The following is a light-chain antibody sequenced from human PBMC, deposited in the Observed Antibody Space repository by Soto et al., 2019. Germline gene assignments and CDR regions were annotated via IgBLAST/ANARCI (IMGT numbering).Light chain of an antibody. Sequence: EILMTQSPATLSVSPGERGTLSCRASQSVSSNLAWYQQKPGQAPRILIYGASTRATGIPARFSGSGSGTECTLTISSLQSEDFSVYYCQQYNNWPRTFGQGTKVDI. J-gene: IGKJ1*01. CDR1: QSVSSN. CDR3: QQYNNWPRT. V-gene: IGKV3-15*01. CDR2: GAS.